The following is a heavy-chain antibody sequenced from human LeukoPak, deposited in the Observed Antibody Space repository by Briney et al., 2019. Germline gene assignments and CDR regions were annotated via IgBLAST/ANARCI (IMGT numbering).Heavy chain of an antibody. J-gene: IGHJ4*02. CDR3: ARGPLGGEVVTASYYFDY. CDR1: GFTFSSYE. CDR2: ISSSGSTI. V-gene: IGHV3-48*03. D-gene: IGHD2-21*02. Sequence: GGSLRLSCAAPGFTFSSYEMNWVRQAPGKGLEWVSYISSSGSTIYYADSVKGRFTISRDNAKNSLCLQMNSLRAEDTAVYYCARGPLGGEVVTASYYFDYWGQGTLVTVSS.